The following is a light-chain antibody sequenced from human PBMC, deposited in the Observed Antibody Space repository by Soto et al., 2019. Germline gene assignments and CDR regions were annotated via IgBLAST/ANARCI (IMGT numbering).Light chain of an antibody. J-gene: IGLJ1*01. CDR1: SSNIGGNS. CDR3: GSWDSSLSAYV. CDR2: DDN. V-gene: IGLV1-51*01. Sequence: QSVMTQPPSVSAAPGPKVTISSSGTSSNIGGNSVSWYQQLPGTAPKLLIYDDNKRPSGIPDRFSGSKSGTSATLGITGFQTGDEADYYCGSWDSSLSAYVFGTRTKLTVL.